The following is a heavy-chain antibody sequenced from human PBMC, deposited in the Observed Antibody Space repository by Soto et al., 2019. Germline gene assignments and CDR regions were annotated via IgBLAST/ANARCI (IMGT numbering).Heavy chain of an antibody. CDR1: GYTFTSYY. CDR3: ARDRRPPGVPAAMGHWFDP. CDR2: INPSGGST. Sequence: GASVKVSCKASGYTFTSYYMHWVRQAPGQGLEWMGIINPSGGSTSYAQKFQGRVTMTRDTSTSTVYMELSSLRSEDTAVYYCARDRRPPGVPAAMGHWFDPWGQGTLVTVPS. V-gene: IGHV1-46*01. J-gene: IGHJ5*02. D-gene: IGHD2-2*01.